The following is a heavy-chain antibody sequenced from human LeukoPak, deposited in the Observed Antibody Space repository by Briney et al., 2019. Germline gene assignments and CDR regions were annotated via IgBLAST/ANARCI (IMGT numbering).Heavy chain of an antibody. Sequence: PGGSLRLSCAASGFSFSDYYMSWIRQAPGKGLEWVSYISSSGSTIYYADSVKGRFTISRDNAKNSLYLQMNSLRAEDTAVYYCAKDRSSSWLHGFDYWGQGTLVIVSS. V-gene: IGHV3-11*01. J-gene: IGHJ4*02. CDR1: GFSFSDYY. CDR2: ISSSGSTI. D-gene: IGHD6-13*01. CDR3: AKDRSSSWLHGFDY.